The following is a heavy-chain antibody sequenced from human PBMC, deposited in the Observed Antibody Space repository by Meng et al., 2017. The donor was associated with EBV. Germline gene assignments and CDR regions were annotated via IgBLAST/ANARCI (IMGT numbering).Heavy chain of an antibody. CDR2: IIPIFGTA. CDR1: GGTFSSYA. D-gene: IGHD6-13*01. CDR3: ARAEIAGAGRLDY. V-gene: IGHV1-69*06. Sequence: QVELVQSWGEVKKPGASVKVPWKASGGTFSSYAIRWVGQAPGQRLGWMGGIIPIFGTANYAQKFPGRVTITADKSTSTAYMELSSLRSEDTAVYYCARAEIAGAGRLDYWGQGTLVTVSS. J-gene: IGHJ4*02.